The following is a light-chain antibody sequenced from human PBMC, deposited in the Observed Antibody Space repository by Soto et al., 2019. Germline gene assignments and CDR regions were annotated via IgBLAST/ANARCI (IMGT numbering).Light chain of an antibody. CDR1: QVISTS. V-gene: IGKV1-9*01. Sequence: DIQLTQSPSFLSPSIGESVTITCRASQVISTSLAWYQVKPGTAPKLXIYAASTLESGVPSRFRATVSGTEFSLTITSLKPEDFATYYCQQLFDSPITFGQGTRLEIK. CDR2: AAS. CDR3: QQLFDSPIT. J-gene: IGKJ5*01.